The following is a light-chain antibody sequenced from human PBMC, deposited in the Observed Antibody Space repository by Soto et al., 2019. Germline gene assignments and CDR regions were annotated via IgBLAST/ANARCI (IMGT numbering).Light chain of an antibody. CDR2: GAS. V-gene: IGKV3-15*01. J-gene: IGKJ1*01. Sequence: EIVLTQSPGTLSLSPGERATLSCRASQSVSSNLAWYQQKPGQAPRLLIYGASTRATGIPARFSGSGSATEFTLTISSLQSEDFAVXYXQQYNNWPWTFGQGTKVDIK. CDR3: QQYNNWPWT. CDR1: QSVSSN.